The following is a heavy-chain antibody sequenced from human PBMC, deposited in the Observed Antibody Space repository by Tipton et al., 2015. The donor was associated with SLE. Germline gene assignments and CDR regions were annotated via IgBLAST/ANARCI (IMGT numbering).Heavy chain of an antibody. J-gene: IGHJ6*03. D-gene: IGHD2-2*01. CDR1: GGSISSYY. V-gene: IGHV4-59*01. CDR2: IYYSGST. CDR3: ARVPAFYYYYMDV. Sequence: TLSLTCPVSGGSISSYYWSWIRQPPGKGLEWIGYIYYSGSTNYNPSLKSRVTISVDTSKNQFSLKLSSVTAADTAVYYCARVPAFYYYYMDVWGKGTTVTVSS.